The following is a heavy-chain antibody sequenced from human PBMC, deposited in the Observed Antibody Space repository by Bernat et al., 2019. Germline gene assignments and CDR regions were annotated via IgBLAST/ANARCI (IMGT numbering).Heavy chain of an antibody. CDR1: GFTFIDAW. CDR2: IKSKADGGTT. V-gene: IGHV3-15*01. J-gene: IGHJ4*02. CDR3: TTNQTPRECNGENCYDS. Sequence: EVQLLESGGGLVKPGGSLRLSCAASGFTFIDAWMNWVRQAPGKGLEFIGRIKSKADGGTTDYAAPGKGRFTISRDDSQNMVYLQMNDLKTDDTALYYCTTNQTPRECNGENCYDSWGQGALVTVSS. D-gene: IGHD2-8*01.